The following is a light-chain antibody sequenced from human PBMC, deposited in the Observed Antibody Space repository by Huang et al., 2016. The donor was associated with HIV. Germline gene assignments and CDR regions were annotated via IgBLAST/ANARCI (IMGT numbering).Light chain of an antibody. J-gene: IGKJ1*01. CDR1: HGLTNS. CDR3: QQYYTTPRT. V-gene: IGKV1-NL1*01. CDR2: ATS. Sequence: DIQMTQSPSSLSASVGDTVTITCRASHGLTNSLVWYQQKPGKAPKLLLYATSVLQSGVPSRFSGGGSGTDYTLTISSLQPEDFATYYCQQYYTTPRTFGQGTKVEVK.